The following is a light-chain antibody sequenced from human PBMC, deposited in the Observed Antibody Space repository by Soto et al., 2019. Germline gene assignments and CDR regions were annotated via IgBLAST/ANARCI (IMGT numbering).Light chain of an antibody. V-gene: IGKV3-15*01. J-gene: IGKJ2*01. Sequence: EIVMTQSPAPLSVSPGERATLSCRASQSVSSNLAWYQQKPCQAPRLLIYGASTRATGIPARFSGSGSGTEFTLTISSLQSEDFAGYYCQQYNNWPPYTFGQGPKLEIK. CDR2: GAS. CDR1: QSVSSN. CDR3: QQYNNWPPYT.